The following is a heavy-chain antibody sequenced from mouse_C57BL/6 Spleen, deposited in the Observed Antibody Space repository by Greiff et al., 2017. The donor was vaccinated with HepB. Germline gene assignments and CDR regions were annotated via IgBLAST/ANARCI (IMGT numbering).Heavy chain of an antibody. V-gene: IGHV1-55*01. CDR1: GYTFTSYW. Sequence: QVQLQQSGAELVKPGASVKMSCKASGYTFTSYWITWVKQRPGQGLEWIGDIYPGSGSTNYNEKFKSKATLTVDTSSSTAYMQLSSLTSEESAVYYSARSNYSNPVYFDCWGTGTTLTVSS. CDR3: ARSNYSNPVYFDC. D-gene: IGHD2-5*01. CDR2: IYPGSGST. J-gene: IGHJ2*01.